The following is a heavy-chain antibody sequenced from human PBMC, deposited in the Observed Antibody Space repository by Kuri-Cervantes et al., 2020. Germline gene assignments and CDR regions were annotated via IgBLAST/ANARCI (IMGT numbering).Heavy chain of an antibody. CDR2: ISSSGSTI. Sequence: GGSLRLSCAASGFTFSDYYMSWIRQAPGKGLEWVSYISSSGSTIYYADSVKGRFTISRDNSKNTLYLQMNSLRAEDTAVYYCARDLEDYYYGMDVWGQGNTVTVSS. J-gene: IGHJ6*02. CDR3: ARDLEDYYYGMDV. CDR1: GFTFSDYY. V-gene: IGHV3-11*04. D-gene: IGHD1-1*01.